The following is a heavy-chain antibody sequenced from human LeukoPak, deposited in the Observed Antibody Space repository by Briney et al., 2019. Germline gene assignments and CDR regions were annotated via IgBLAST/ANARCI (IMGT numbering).Heavy chain of an antibody. CDR2: IYYSGST. J-gene: IGHJ3*01. CDR3: ARDGNYYDRSGYYFSAFDL. D-gene: IGHD3-22*01. CDR1: GGSISSSSYY. Sequence: SETLSLTCTVSGGSISSSSYYWGWIRQSPGKGLGWIGSIYYSGSTYYNPSLKSRVTISVDTSKNQFSLKMSSVTAADTAVYYCARDGNYYDRSGYYFSAFDLWGQGTMVTVSS. V-gene: IGHV4-39*07.